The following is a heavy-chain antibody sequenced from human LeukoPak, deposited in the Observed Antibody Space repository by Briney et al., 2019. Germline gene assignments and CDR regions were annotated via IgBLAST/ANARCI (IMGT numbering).Heavy chain of an antibody. V-gene: IGHV4-31*03. D-gene: IGHD3-22*01. CDR1: GGSISSGGYC. Sequence: SQTLSLTCTVSGGSISSGGYCWSWIRQHPGKGLEWIGYIYYSGSTYYNPSLKSRVTISVDTSKNQFSLKLSSVTAADTAVYYCARGPEMKRDSSGYYYNWGQGTLVTVSS. CDR3: ARGPEMKRDSSGYYYN. CDR2: IYYSGST. J-gene: IGHJ4*02.